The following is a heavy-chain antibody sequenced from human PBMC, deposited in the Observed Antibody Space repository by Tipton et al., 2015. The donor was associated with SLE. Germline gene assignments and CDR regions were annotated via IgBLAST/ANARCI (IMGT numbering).Heavy chain of an antibody. CDR2: INYSGST. Sequence: TLSLTCTVSGGSISSHYWSWIRQPPGKGLEWIGEINYSGSTYYNPSLKSRVTISVDTSKNQFSLKLSSVTAADTAVYYCATVSYSNYVAFDIWGQGTMVTVSS. V-gene: IGHV4-59*11. CDR1: GGSISSHY. CDR3: ATVSYSNYVAFDI. J-gene: IGHJ3*02. D-gene: IGHD4-11*01.